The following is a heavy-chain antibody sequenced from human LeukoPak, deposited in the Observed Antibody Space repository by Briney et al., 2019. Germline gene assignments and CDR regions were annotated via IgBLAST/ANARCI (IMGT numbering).Heavy chain of an antibody. CDR3: VREGIWVF. V-gene: IGHV1-18*01. D-gene: IGHD1-14*01. J-gene: IGHJ4*02. CDR1: GYTFTSYG. CDR2: ISGYNGNT. Sequence: ASVKVSCKTSGYTFTSYGFSWVRQAPGQGLEWMGWISGYNGNTNYAQKFQGRVTMTTDTFTRTGYIELRSLTSDDTAVYYCVREGIWVFWGQGTPVTVSS.